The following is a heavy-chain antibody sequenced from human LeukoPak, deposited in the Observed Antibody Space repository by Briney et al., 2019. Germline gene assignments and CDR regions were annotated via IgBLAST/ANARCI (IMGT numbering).Heavy chain of an antibody. CDR2: MNHSGSA. D-gene: IGHD3-9*01. J-gene: IGHJ4*02. Sequence: PSETLSLTCAVYGGSFSGYYWTWIRQPPGKGLEWIGEMNHSGSANYNPSLKSRVTISVDTSKKQFSLKLTSETTADTAVYFCARGGDILTGYPNLDHWGLGTLVTVSS. CDR3: ARGGDILTGYPNLDH. V-gene: IGHV4-34*01. CDR1: GGSFSGYY.